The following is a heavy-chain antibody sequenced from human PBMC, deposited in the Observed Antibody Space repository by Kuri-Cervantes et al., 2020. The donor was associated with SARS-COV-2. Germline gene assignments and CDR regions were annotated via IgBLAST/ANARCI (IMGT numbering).Heavy chain of an antibody. CDR1: GFTFSSYA. CDR2: ISGSGGST. D-gene: IGHD3-22*01. V-gene: IGHV3-23*01. Sequence: GESLKISCAASGFTFSSYAMSWVRQAPGKGLEWVSAISGSGGSTYYADSVKGRFTISRDNSKNTLYLQMNSLRAEDTAVYYCAKDSSITMIVVDPRWYSSGEGYFDYWGQGTLVTVSS. J-gene: IGHJ4*02. CDR3: AKDSSITMIVVDPRWYSSGEGYFDY.